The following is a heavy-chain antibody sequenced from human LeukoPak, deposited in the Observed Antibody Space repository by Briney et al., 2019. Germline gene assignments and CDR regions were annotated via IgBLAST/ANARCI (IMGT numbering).Heavy chain of an antibody. CDR2: ISGSGGST. Sequence: PGGSLRLSCAASGFTFSSYAMSWVRQAPGKGLEWVSAISGSGGSTYYADSVKGRFTISRDNSRNTLYLQMNSLRAEDTAVYYCAKAYYDSNRYFDYWGQGTLVTVSS. CDR3: AKAYYDSNRYFDY. V-gene: IGHV3-23*01. D-gene: IGHD3-22*01. CDR1: GFTFSSYA. J-gene: IGHJ4*02.